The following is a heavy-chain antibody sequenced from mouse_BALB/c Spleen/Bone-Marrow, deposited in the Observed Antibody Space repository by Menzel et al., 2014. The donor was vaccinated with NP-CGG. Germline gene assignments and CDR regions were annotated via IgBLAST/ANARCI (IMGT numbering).Heavy chain of an antibody. CDR3: ARHDYDGAYARDY. Sequence: EVMLEQSGGGLVKPGGSLKLSCAASGFTFRRYAMSCVRQTPEKRLEWVASIRSGGSTSYPDSVKGRFTISREKARNLLSLQRSSLRSDNTAMYYWARHDYDGAYARDYWGQGTSVTVFS. CDR2: IRSGGST. J-gene: IGHJ4*01. CDR1: GFTFRRYA. D-gene: IGHD2-4*01. V-gene: IGHV5-6-5*01.